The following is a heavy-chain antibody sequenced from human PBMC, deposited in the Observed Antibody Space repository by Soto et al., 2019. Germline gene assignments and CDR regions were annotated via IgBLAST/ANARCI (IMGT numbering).Heavy chain of an antibody. CDR1: GFTFSSYS. Sequence: GGSLRLSCAASGFTFSSYSMNWVRQAPGKGLEWVSSISTTSSFIYSADSVKGRFTISRDNAKNSLYLQMNSLRAEDTAVYYCARGGSLYVHSVSNCFDYWGQGTLVTVSS. D-gene: IGHD3-16*01. CDR2: ISTTSSFI. V-gene: IGHV3-21*01. J-gene: IGHJ4*02. CDR3: ARGGSLYVHSVSNCFDY.